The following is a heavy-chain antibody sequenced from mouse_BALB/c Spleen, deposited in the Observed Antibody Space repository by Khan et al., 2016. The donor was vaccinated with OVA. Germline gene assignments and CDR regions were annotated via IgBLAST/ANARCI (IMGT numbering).Heavy chain of an antibody. CDR1: GYTFTDYS. Sequence: LEVSGPELVRPGVSVKISCKGSGYTFTDYSMHWVKQSYAKSLEWIGVISTDSVNTNYNQKFKGKATLTVDKSSSTAYMELARMTSEDSAIYYCAIRDYFDYWGQGTTLTVSS. V-gene: IGHV1S137*01. J-gene: IGHJ2*01. CDR3: AIRDYFDY. CDR2: ISTDSVNT.